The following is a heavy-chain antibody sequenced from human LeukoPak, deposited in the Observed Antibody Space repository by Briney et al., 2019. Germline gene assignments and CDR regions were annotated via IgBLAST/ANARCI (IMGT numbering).Heavy chain of an antibody. Sequence: PGGSLRLSCAASGFTFSSYWMRWVRQAPGKGLEWVANIKQDGSEKYYVDSVKGRFTISRDNAKNSLYLQMNSLRAEDTAVYYCARSRDGYNFDSYYYYYMDVWGKGTTVTVSS. J-gene: IGHJ6*03. CDR1: GFTFSSYW. D-gene: IGHD5-24*01. CDR2: IKQDGSEK. V-gene: IGHV3-7*01. CDR3: ARSRDGYNFDSYYYYYMDV.